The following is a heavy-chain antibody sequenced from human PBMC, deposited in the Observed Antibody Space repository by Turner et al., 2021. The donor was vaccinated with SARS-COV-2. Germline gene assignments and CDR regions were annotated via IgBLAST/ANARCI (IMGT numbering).Heavy chain of an antibody. CDR3: ARWDNYYDSSGYYPDAFDI. CDR2: ISSISSYI. V-gene: IGHV3-21*01. D-gene: IGHD3-22*01. J-gene: IGHJ3*02. Sequence: EVQLVESGGGLVKPGGSLRLSCAASGFTFSSYSMNWVRQAPGKGLEWVSCISSISSYIYYADSVKGRFTISRDNAKNSLYLQMNSLRAEDTAVYYCARWDNYYDSSGYYPDAFDIWGQGTMVTVSS. CDR1: GFTFSSYS.